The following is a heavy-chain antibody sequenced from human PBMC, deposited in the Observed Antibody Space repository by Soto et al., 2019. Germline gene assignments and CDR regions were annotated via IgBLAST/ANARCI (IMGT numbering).Heavy chain of an antibody. CDR2: IIPIFGTA. Sequence: ASVKVSCKASGGTFSSYAISWVRQAPGQGLEWMGGIIPIFGTANYAQKFQGRVTITADESTSTAYMELSSLRSEDTAVYYCACGGSYGGGGYWGQGTLVTVSS. CDR3: ACGGSYGGGGY. D-gene: IGHD1-26*01. CDR1: GGTFSSYA. J-gene: IGHJ4*02. V-gene: IGHV1-69*13.